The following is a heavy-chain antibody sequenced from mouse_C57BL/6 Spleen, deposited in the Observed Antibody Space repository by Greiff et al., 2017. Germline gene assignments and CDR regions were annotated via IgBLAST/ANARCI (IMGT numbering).Heavy chain of an antibody. V-gene: IGHV3-6*01. CDR1: GYSITSGYY. CDR2: ISYDGSN. Sequence: LQESGPGLVKPSQSLSLTCSVTGYSITSGYYWNWIRQFPGNKLEWMGYISYDGSNNYNPSLKNRISITRDTSKNQFFLKLNSVTTEDTATYYCARGGFGIDFDYWGQGTTLTVSS. J-gene: IGHJ2*01. CDR3: ARGGFGIDFDY.